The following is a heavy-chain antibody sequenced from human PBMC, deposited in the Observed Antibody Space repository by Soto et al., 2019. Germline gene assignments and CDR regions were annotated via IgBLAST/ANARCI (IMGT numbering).Heavy chain of an antibody. J-gene: IGHJ6*02. CDR2: IWYDGSNK. CDR1: GFTFSSYG. Sequence: HPGGSLRLSCAASGFTFSSYGMHWVRQAPGKGLEWVAVIWYDGSNKYYADSVKGRFTISRDNSKNTLYLQMNSLRAEDTAVYYCARDGPDIVVVPALKHPDTYYYYGMDVWGQGTTVTVSS. V-gene: IGHV3-33*01. CDR3: ARDGPDIVVVPALKHPDTYYYYGMDV. D-gene: IGHD2-2*01.